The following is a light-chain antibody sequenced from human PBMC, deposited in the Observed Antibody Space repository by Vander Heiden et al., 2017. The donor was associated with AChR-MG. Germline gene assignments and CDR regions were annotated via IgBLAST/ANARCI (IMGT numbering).Light chain of an antibody. V-gene: IGKV3-15*01. CDR3: QQYNNWPSWT. Sequence: EIVMTQSPATLSVSPGERDTFSCRASQSVSSNLAWYQQKPGQAPRLLIYGASTRATGIPARFSGSGSGTEFTLTISSLQSEDFAVYYCQQYNNWPSWTFGQGTKVEIK. CDR1: QSVSSN. CDR2: GAS. J-gene: IGKJ1*01.